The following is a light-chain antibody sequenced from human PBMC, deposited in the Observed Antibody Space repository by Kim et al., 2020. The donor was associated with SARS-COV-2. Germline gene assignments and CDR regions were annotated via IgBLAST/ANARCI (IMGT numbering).Light chain of an antibody. V-gene: IGKV3-20*01. J-gene: IGKJ2*01. Sequence: ETVLTQSPGTLSLSPGERATLSCRASQSVTNNYLAWYQQKLGQAPRLLIYGASTRATGIPDRFSGSGSGTDFTLTINRLEPEDFAVYYCQKYGSSPPHTFGPGTKLEI. CDR3: QKYGSSPPHT. CDR2: GAS. CDR1: QSVTNNY.